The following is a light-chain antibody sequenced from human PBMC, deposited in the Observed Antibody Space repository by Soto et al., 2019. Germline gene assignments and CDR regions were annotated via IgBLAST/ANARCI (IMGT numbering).Light chain of an antibody. CDR1: RSVSSNY. CDR3: QQYGSSPRT. CDR2: RAS. V-gene: IGKV3-20*01. Sequence: EIVLTQSPGTLSLSPGETATLSCRASRSVSSNYLAWYQQRPGQAPMLLINRASNRATGIPDRFTGSGSGTEFTLTINRLEPADFAVYYCQQYGSSPRTFGQGTKVEIK. J-gene: IGKJ1*01.